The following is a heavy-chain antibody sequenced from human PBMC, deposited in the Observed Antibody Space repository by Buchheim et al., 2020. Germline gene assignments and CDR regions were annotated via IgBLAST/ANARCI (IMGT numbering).Heavy chain of an antibody. D-gene: IGHD7-27*01. Sequence: EVQLVESGGGLVQPGGSLRLSCAASGFVLRSNAMNWVRQAPGKGLEWVSYIDGSSSNLYYTDSVRGRFTISRDNAKNSLYLQMNSLRDEDTAVYYCATWGGIGGLYYFDYWGQGTL. CDR2: IDGSSSNL. CDR1: GFVLRSNA. J-gene: IGHJ4*02. V-gene: IGHV3-48*02. CDR3: ATWGGIGGLYYFDY.